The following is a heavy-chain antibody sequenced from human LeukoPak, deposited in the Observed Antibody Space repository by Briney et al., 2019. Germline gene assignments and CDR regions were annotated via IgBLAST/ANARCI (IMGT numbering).Heavy chain of an antibody. CDR2: INPNSGGT. J-gene: IGHJ5*02. D-gene: IGHD6-19*01. V-gene: IGHV1-2*02. CDR1: GYTFTGYY. CDR3: ARELIAVAGLNWFDP. Sequence: GASVKVSSKASGYTFTGYYMHWVRQAPGQGLEWMGWINPNSGGTNYAQKFQGRVTMTRDTSISTAYMELSRLRSDDTAVYYCARELIAVAGLNWFDPWGQGTLVTVSS.